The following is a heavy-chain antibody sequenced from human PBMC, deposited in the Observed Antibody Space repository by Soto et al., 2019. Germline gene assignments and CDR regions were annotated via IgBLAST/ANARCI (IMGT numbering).Heavy chain of an antibody. Sequence: VQLVQSGAEVRKPGASVKVSCTASGDSLDGYYIHWVRQTPGQGLEWMGWIFPKSGGTRLQRRFQGRVSRTGEASTVPVQLDVTSLAFDDTAVYYCAREGMFHFEVKDYYPSTYGLDFWGQGTTVTVSS. D-gene: IGHD3-10*01. V-gene: IGHV1-2*02. CDR3: AREGMFHFEVKDYYPSTYGLDF. J-gene: IGHJ6*02. CDR2: IFPKSGGT. CDR1: GDSLDGYY.